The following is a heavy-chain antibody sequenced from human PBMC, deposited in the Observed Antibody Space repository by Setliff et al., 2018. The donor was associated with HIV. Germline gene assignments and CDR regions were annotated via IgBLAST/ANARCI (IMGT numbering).Heavy chain of an antibody. V-gene: IGHV1-46*01. CDR3: APGHYGSDSYYSIDH. D-gene: IGHD3-10*01. CDR1: AHPRYYY. CDR2: INPSGGLT. Sequence: GASVKVSCKASAHPRYYYMHWVRQVPGIGLQWMGVINPSGGLTDYPQKFQGRVTMTTDTSTNTNSMQLNGLTSEDPDLYYWAPGHYGSDSYYSIDHWGQGTLVTVSS. J-gene: IGHJ4*02.